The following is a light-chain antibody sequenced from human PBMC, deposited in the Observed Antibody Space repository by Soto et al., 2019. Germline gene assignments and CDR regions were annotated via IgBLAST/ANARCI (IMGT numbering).Light chain of an antibody. Sequence: QSVLTQPPSVSAAPGQRVAISCTGNSSNIGAGYDVHWYQQFPGTAPQLLIYGNNNRPSGVPDRFSGSRSGASASLAIAGLQAEDEADYYCQSYGGSLSGCVFGGETKLPVL. J-gene: IGLJ3*02. CDR1: SSNIGAGYD. CDR3: QSYGGSLSGCV. CDR2: GNN. V-gene: IGLV1-40*01.